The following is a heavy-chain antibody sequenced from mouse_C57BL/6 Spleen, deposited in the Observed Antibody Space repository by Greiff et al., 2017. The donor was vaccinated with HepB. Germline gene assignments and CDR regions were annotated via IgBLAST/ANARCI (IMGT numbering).Heavy chain of an antibody. CDR3: ARHDGRDYAMDY. CDR2: ISNLAYSI. CDR1: GFTFSDYG. Sequence: EVHLVESGGGLVQPGGSLKLSCAASGFTFSDYGMAWVRQAPRKGPEWVAFISNLAYSIYYADTVTGRFTISRENAKNTLYLEMSSLRSEDTAMYYCARHDGRDYAMDYWGQGTSVTVSS. J-gene: IGHJ4*01. D-gene: IGHD2-3*01. V-gene: IGHV5-15*01.